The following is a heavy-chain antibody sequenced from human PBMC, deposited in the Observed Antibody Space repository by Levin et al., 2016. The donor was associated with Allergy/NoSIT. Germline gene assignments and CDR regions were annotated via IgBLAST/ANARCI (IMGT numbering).Heavy chain of an antibody. J-gene: IGHJ5*02. CDR3: ARDYCSGGSCYSPGVWFDP. CDR2: ISAYNGNT. V-gene: IGHV1-18*01. D-gene: IGHD2-15*01. Sequence: ASVKVSCKASGYTFTSYGISWVRQAPGQGLEWMGWISAYNGNTNYAQKLQGRVTMTTDTSTSTAYMELRSLRSDDTAVYYCARDYCSGGSCYSPGVWFDPWGQGTLVTVSS. CDR1: GYTFTSYG.